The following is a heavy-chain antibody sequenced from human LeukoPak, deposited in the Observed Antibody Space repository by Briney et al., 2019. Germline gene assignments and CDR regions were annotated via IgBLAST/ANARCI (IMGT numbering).Heavy chain of an antibody. CDR2: ISWNSGSI. CDR1: GFTFDDYA. CDR3: AKVASPDYHDSSSYGYFDY. D-gene: IGHD3-22*01. V-gene: IGHV3-9*03. Sequence: GGSLRLSCAASGFTFDDYAMHWVRHAPGGGLEWVSGISWNSGSIGYADSVKGRFTISRDNAKNSLYLQMNSLRAEDMALYYCAKVASPDYHDSSSYGYFDYWGQGTLVTVSS. J-gene: IGHJ4*02.